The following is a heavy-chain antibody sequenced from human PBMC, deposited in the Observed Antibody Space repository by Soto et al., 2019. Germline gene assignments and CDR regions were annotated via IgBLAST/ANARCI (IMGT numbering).Heavy chain of an antibody. J-gene: IGHJ4*02. CDR2: ISSSSSYI. CDR1: GFTFSSYS. CDR3: ARSRATVTTRYYFDY. Sequence: EVQLVESGGGLVKPGGSLRLSCAASGFTFSSYSMNWVRQAPGKGLEWVSSISSSSSYIYYADSVKGRFTISRDNAKNSLYLQMNSLGAEDTAVYYCARSRATVTTRYYFDYWGQGTLVTVSS. D-gene: IGHD4-17*01. V-gene: IGHV3-21*01.